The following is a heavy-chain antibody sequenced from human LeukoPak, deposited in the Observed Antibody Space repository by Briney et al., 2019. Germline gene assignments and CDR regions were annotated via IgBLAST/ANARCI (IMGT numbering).Heavy chain of an antibody. CDR3: ANPQSRGYDYLDY. D-gene: IGHD5-12*01. Sequence: GRSLRLSCAGSRFTFSNYGMHWVRQAPGKGLEWVAVISIDGGEKHYGDSVRGRFTISRDNSKNVLYLQMNSLRVEDTAVYYCANPQSRGYDYLDYWGQGTLVSVSS. CDR2: ISIDGGEK. V-gene: IGHV3-30*18. J-gene: IGHJ4*02. CDR1: RFTFSNYG.